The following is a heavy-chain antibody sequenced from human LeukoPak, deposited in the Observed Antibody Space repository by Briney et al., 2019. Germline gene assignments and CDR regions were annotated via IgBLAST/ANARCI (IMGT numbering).Heavy chain of an antibody. CDR1: GFSLSAYW. J-gene: IGHJ4*02. CDR3: VRGAVTGQQCDN. Sequence: GGSLRLSCAASGFSLSAYWMTWVRQAPGKGLEWVANINRDGSQKNHVDSVKGRFTISRDNAKNSLYLQMNSLTAEDTAVYYCVRGAVTGQQCDNWGQGTLVTVSS. V-gene: IGHV3-7*01. CDR2: INRDGSQK. D-gene: IGHD2-21*02.